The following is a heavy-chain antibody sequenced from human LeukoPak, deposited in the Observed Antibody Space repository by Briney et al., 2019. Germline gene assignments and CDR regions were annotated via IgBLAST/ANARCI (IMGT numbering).Heavy chain of an antibody. CDR3: AGDYGGSFDY. J-gene: IGHJ4*02. CDR1: GYSISSGYC. Sequence: PSETLSLTCTVSGYSISSGYCWGWIRQPPGKGLEWIGSIYHSGSTYYNPSLKSRVTISVDTSKNQFSLKLSSVTAADTAVYYCAGDYGGSFDYGGQGTLVTVSS. D-gene: IGHD4-23*01. V-gene: IGHV4-38-2*02. CDR2: IYHSGST.